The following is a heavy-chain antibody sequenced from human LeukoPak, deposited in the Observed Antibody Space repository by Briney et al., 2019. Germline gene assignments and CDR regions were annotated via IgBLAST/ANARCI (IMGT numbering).Heavy chain of an antibody. CDR3: ARFRLGNSLDY. CDR2: IYHDGSDT. CDR1: GDTFTDTY. V-gene: IGHV5-51*01. Sequence: GESLKISCKGSGDTFTDTYIAWVRQVAGKGLEWMGIIYHDGSDTRYSPSFEGQVTISVDHSIRTAYLQWTSLKTSDTAMYYCARFRLGNSLDYWGQGALVTVSS. J-gene: IGHJ4*02. D-gene: IGHD1-7*01.